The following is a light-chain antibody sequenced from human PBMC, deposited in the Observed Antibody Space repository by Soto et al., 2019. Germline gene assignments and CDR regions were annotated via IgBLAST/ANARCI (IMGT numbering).Light chain of an antibody. J-gene: IGLJ3*02. CDR1: HIGSKS. Sequence: SYVLTQPPSVSVAPGKTARITCGGNHIGSKSVHWYQQRPGQAPVLVIYYASDRPSGIPARVSGSNSGNTATLTISRVEAGDEADYYCQVWDTSSDPSWVFGGGTKLTVL. CDR2: YAS. V-gene: IGLV3-21*04. CDR3: QVWDTSSDPSWV.